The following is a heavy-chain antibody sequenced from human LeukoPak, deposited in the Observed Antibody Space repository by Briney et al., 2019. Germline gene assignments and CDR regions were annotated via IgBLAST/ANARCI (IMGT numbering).Heavy chain of an antibody. CDR1: GGTISSYY. Sequence: SETLSLTCTVSGGTISSYYWSWIRQPPGKGLEWIGYIYYSGTTNYNPSLKSRVTISVDTSKNQFSLKLSSVTAADTAVYYCARGVYIAAAQYGYWGQGTLVTVSS. CDR3: ARGVYIAAAQYGY. J-gene: IGHJ4*02. V-gene: IGHV4-59*01. D-gene: IGHD6-13*01. CDR2: IYYSGTT.